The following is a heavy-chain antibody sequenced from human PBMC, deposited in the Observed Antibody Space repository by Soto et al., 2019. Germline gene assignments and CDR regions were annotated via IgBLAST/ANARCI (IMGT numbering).Heavy chain of an antibody. CDR2: IYWDVDK. D-gene: IGHD6-13*01. V-gene: IGHV2-5*02. J-gene: IGHJ4*02. CDR1: GVSLSTGGVG. CDR3: AWIRVAATGTFDF. Sequence: QITLKESGPAVVKPTQTLTLTCTFSGVSLSTGGVGVAWIREPPGKVLEWLGLIYWDVDKRYSPSLERRPTVTKDTSLNPMLLTMTHRHTVDTGMYSCAWIRVAATGTFDFWGQGTLVTVSS.